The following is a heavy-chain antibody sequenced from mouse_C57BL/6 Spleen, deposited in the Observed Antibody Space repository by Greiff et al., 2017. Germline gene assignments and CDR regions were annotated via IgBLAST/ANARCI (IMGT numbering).Heavy chain of an antibody. CDR2: IDPSDSET. CDR1: GYTFTSYW. D-gene: IGHD1-1*01. Sequence: QVQLQQPGAELVRPGSSVKLSCKASGYTFTSYWMHWVKQRPIQGLEWIGNIDPSDSETHYNQKFKDKATLTVDKSSSTAYMQLSSLTSEDSAVYYCARGVGLLWLGYWGQGTMVTVSA. CDR3: ARGVGLLWLGY. V-gene: IGHV1-52*01. J-gene: IGHJ3*01.